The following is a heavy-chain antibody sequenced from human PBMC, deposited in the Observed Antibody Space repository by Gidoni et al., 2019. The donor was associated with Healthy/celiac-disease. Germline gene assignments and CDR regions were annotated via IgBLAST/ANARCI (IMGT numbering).Heavy chain of an antibody. CDR1: GGTFSSYP. Sequence: QVQLVQSGAEVKKPGSSVKVSCEASGGTFSSYPISWVRQAPGQGLEWMGRIIPILGIANYAQKFQGRVTITADKSTSTAYMELSSLRSEDTAVYYCARENRQQLVQRGGRSAFDIWGQGTMVTVSS. D-gene: IGHD6-13*01. CDR3: ARENRQQLVQRGGRSAFDI. J-gene: IGHJ3*02. V-gene: IGHV1-69*04. CDR2: IIPILGIA.